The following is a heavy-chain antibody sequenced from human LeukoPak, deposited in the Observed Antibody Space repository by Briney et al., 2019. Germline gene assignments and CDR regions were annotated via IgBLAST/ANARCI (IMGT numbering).Heavy chain of an antibody. Sequence: SETLSLTCTVSGGSISSSNYYWGSIRQPPGEGLEWVGSIYYSGSTSYNPSLNSRVTISVDSSKNQFSLKLSSVTAADTAVYYCARDTMVTSAFDIWGQGTMVTVSS. CDR3: ARDTMVTSAFDI. CDR1: GGSISSSNYY. CDR2: IYYSGST. J-gene: IGHJ3*02. D-gene: IGHD5-18*01. V-gene: IGHV4-39*01.